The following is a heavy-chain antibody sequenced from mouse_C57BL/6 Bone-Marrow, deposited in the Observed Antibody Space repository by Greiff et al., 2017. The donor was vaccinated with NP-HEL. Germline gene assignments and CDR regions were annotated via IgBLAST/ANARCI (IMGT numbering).Heavy chain of an antibody. Sequence: EVQLQQSGPVLVKPGASVKMSCKASGYTFTDYYMNWVKQSHGKSLEWIGVINPYNGGTSYNQKFKGKATLTVDKSSSTAYMELNSLTSEDSAVYYCARSTTVGPFAYWGQGTLVTVSA. J-gene: IGHJ3*01. CDR3: ARSTTVGPFAY. CDR1: GYTFTDYY. V-gene: IGHV1-19*01. D-gene: IGHD1-1*01. CDR2: INPYNGGT.